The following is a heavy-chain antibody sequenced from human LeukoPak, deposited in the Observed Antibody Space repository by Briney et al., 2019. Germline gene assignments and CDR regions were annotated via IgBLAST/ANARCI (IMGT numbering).Heavy chain of an antibody. V-gene: IGHV3-21*01. CDR2: ISSSSSYI. J-gene: IGHJ6*04. CDR3: ARNAAVVVPAAMGYYYGMDV. CDR1: GFTFSSYS. Sequence: GGSLRLSCAASGFTFSSYSMNWVRQAPGKGLEWVSSISSSSSYIYYADSVKGRFTISKDNAKNSLYLQMNSLRAEDTAVYYCARNAAVVVPAAMGYYYGMDVWGKGTTVTVSS. D-gene: IGHD2-2*01.